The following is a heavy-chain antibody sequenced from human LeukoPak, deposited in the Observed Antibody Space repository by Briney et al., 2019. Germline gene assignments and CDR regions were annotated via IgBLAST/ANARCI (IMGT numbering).Heavy chain of an antibody. V-gene: IGHV1-2*02. Sequence: ASVTVSCKASGYNFTDYYMHWVRQAPGRGLEWVGWIKPNSGGTNYAWKFKGRVTMTRNTSISTAYLEVHRLSGGDTAMFYCARDRETNGMDVWGQGTSVTVS. J-gene: IGHJ6*02. CDR3: ARDRETNGMDV. CDR1: GYNFTDYY. D-gene: IGHD1-26*01. CDR2: IKPNSGGT.